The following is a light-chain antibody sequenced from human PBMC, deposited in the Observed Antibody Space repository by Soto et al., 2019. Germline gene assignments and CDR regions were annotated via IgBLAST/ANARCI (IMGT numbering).Light chain of an antibody. Sequence: QSVLTQPPSVSAAPGQKVTISCSGSSSNIGKNYVSWYQQLPGTAPKLLIYDNNRRPSGIPDRFSGSKSGTSATLGITGLPTGDEADYYCGTWDSSLSAVFGGGTQLTVL. V-gene: IGLV1-51*01. CDR2: DNN. J-gene: IGLJ7*01. CDR3: GTWDSSLSAV. CDR1: SSNIGKNY.